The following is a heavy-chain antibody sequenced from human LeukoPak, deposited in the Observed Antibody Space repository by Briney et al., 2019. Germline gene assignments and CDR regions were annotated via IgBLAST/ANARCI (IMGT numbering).Heavy chain of an antibody. V-gene: IGHV3-11*01. CDR1: GFTFSDYY. CDR3: ARDRAIVVVPAAIDP. D-gene: IGHD2-2*02. Sequence: GGSLRLSCAASGFTFSDYYMSWIRQAPGKGLEWVSYISSSGSTIYYADSVKGRFTISRDNAKNSLYLQMNSLRAEDTAVYYCARDRAIVVVPAAIDPWGQGTLVTVPS. CDR2: ISSSGSTI. J-gene: IGHJ5*02.